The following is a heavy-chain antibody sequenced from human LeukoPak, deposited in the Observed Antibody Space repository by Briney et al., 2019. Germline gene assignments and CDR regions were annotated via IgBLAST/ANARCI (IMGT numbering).Heavy chain of an antibody. D-gene: IGHD5-12*01. CDR2: IIPIFGTA. V-gene: IGHV1-69*13. CDR1: GYTFTSYG. CDR3: ARAGYSGYEGIDY. Sequence: GASVKVSFTASGYTFTSYGISWVRQAPGQGLEWMGGIIPIFGTANYAQKFQGRVTITADESTSTAYMELSSLRSEDTAVYYCARAGYSGYEGIDYWGQGTLVTVSS. J-gene: IGHJ4*02.